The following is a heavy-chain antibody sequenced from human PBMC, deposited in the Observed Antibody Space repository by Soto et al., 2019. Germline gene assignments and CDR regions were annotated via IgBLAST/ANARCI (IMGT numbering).Heavy chain of an antibody. J-gene: IGHJ6*03. Sequence: SETLSLTCTVSGGSISSYYWSWIRQPPGKGLEWIGYICYSGSTNYNPSLKSRVTISVDTSKNQFSLKLSSVTAADTAVYYCAGTTSLQWYYMDVWDKGTTVTVSS. CDR2: ICYSGST. V-gene: IGHV4-59*01. CDR1: GGSISSYY. CDR3: AGTTSLQWYYMDV. D-gene: IGHD1-7*01.